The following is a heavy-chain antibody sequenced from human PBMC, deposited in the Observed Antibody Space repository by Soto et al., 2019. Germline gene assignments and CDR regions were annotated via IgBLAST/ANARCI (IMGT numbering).Heavy chain of an antibody. Sequence: EVRLVESGGGLIQPGGSLRLSCAASELTLSSNYMTWVRQAPGKGLEWVSLIYSDGRTYHADSVKGRFTISRDDFRNTVYLQRNSLRAEDTAVYYCARAYGAGSYFCDYWGQGTRVTVSS. CDR1: ELTLSSNY. D-gene: IGHD3-10*01. J-gene: IGHJ4*02. CDR3: ARAYGAGSYFCDY. CDR2: IYSDGRT. V-gene: IGHV3-53*01.